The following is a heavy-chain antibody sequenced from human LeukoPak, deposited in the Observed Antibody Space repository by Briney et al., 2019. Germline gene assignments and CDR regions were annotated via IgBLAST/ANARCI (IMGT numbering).Heavy chain of an antibody. CDR3: ARLEMYYYDSSGFYYMDV. Sequence: PSETLSLTCTVSGVSISSYFWSWIRQPAGKGLEWIGRIHTRGSTNYNPSLKSRVTISVDTSKNQFSLKLSSVTAADTAVYYCARLEMYYYDSSGFYYMDVWGKGTTVTVSS. CDR1: GVSISSYF. J-gene: IGHJ6*03. CDR2: IHTRGST. D-gene: IGHD3-22*01. V-gene: IGHV4-4*07.